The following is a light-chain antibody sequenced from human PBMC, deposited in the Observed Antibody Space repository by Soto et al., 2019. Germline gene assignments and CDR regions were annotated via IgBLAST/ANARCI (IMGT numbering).Light chain of an antibody. J-gene: IGKJ1*01. CDR1: QDIRTE. Sequence: AIQMTQSPSSLSASVGDRVTITCRASQDIRTELGWYQQKPGNAPKLLIYATSILQSGVPSRLSGIGSGTDFTLTISSLQPEDFATYYCLQDYSYPRTFGQGTKVEIK. CDR2: ATS. V-gene: IGKV1-6*01. CDR3: LQDYSYPRT.